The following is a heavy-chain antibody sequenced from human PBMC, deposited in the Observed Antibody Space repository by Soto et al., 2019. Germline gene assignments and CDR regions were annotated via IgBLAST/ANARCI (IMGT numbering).Heavy chain of an antibody. Sequence: QVQLVESGGGVVQPGRSLRLSCAASGFTFNTYRLHWVRQAPGEGLEWVAIIPFDGTIEYYADSVKGRFTISRDNSKNTLYLQMNSLTTEDTAIYYCARDGDTVMEHLDSWGQGTPVIVSS. J-gene: IGHJ4*02. CDR2: IPFDGTIE. CDR1: GFTFNTYR. V-gene: IGHV3-30*04. D-gene: IGHD5-18*01. CDR3: ARDGDTVMEHLDS.